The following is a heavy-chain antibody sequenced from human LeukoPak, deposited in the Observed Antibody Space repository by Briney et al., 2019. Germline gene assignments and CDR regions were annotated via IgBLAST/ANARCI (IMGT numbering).Heavy chain of an antibody. CDR2: IYYSGST. J-gene: IGHJ5*02. Sequence: PSETLSLTCTVSGGSIRSYYWSWIRQPPGKGLEWIGYIYYSGSTNYNPSLKSRVIISVDTSKNQFSLKLNSVTAADTAVYYCVRGANRYDPWGQGTLVTVSS. CDR3: VRGANRYDP. V-gene: IGHV4-59*01. CDR1: GGSIRSYY.